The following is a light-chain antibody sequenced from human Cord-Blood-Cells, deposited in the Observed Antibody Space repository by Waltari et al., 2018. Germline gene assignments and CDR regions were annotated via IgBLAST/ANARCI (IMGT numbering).Light chain of an antibody. CDR3: QAWDSSTVV. Sequence: SYELTQPPSVSVSPGQTASITCSGDKLGDKYSCWYQPKPGQSPVLVIDQDSKRQSGIPERCSGSNAGNTATLTISGTQAMDEADYYCQAWDSSTVVFGGGTKLTVL. J-gene: IGLJ2*01. CDR2: QDS. CDR1: KLGDKY. V-gene: IGLV3-1*01.